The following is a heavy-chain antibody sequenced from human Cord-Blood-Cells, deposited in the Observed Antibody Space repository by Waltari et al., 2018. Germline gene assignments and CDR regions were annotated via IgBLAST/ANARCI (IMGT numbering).Heavy chain of an antibody. CDR3: ARYSSYDPFDY. D-gene: IGHD6-6*01. V-gene: IGHV3-7*01. Sequence: EVQLVESGGGLVQPGGSLRLSCAASGSTFSIYWMSWVRQAPGKGLEWVANIKQDGSEKYYVDSVKGRFTISRDNAKNSLYLQMNSLRAEDTAVYYCARYSSYDPFDYWGQGTLVTVSS. CDR2: IKQDGSEK. CDR1: GSTFSIYW. J-gene: IGHJ4*02.